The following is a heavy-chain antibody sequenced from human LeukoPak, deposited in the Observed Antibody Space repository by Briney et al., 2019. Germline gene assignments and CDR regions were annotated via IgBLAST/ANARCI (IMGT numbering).Heavy chain of an antibody. CDR1: GFTFSSYS. CDR3: ARDRAAFPPLDY. V-gene: IGHV3-21*01. J-gene: IGHJ4*02. CDR2: ISSSSSYI. Sequence: GGSLRLSCAASGFTFSSYSMNWVRQAPGKGLEWVSSISSSSSYIYYADSVKGRFTISRDNAKNSLYLQMNSLRAEDTAVYYCARDRAAFPPLDYWGQGTLVTVSS. D-gene: IGHD6-25*01.